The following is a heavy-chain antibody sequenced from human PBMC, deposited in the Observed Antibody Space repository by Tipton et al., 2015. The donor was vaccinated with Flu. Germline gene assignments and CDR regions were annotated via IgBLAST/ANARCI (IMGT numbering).Heavy chain of an antibody. J-gene: IGHJ6*02. CDR3: ARDRPNYYYYGMDV. V-gene: IGHV4-59*01. CDR1: GGSISSYY. CDR2: IYYSGST. Sequence: TLSLTCTVSGGSISSYYWSWIRQPPGKGLEWIGYIYYSGSTNYSPSLKSRVTISVDTSKNQFSLKLSSVTAADTAVHYCARDRPNYYYYGMDVWDQGP.